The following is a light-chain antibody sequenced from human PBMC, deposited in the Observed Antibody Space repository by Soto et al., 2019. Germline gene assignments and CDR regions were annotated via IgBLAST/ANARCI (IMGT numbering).Light chain of an antibody. CDR2: LNS. CDR1: SSNIGAGYD. J-gene: IGLJ3*02. V-gene: IGLV1-40*01. CDR3: QSYDNSLSGVM. Sequence: QAVVTQTPSVSGAPGQRVTISCTGSSSNIGAGYDVHWYQQLPGTAPKLLIYLNSNRPSGVPDRFSGSKSGTSASLAITRLQAEDEADYYCQSYDNSLSGVMFGGGTKVTVL.